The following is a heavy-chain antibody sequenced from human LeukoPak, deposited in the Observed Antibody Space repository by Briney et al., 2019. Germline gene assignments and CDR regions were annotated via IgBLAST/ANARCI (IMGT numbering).Heavy chain of an antibody. Sequence: KSSETLSLTCTVSGGYISSYYWSWIRQPPGKGLEWIGYIYYSGSTNYSPSLKSRVTISVDTSKNQFSLKLSSVTAADTAVYYCARRDYGEHFDYWGQGTLVTVSS. J-gene: IGHJ4*02. D-gene: IGHD4-17*01. CDR1: GGYISSYY. CDR2: IYYSGST. CDR3: ARRDYGEHFDY. V-gene: IGHV4-59*01.